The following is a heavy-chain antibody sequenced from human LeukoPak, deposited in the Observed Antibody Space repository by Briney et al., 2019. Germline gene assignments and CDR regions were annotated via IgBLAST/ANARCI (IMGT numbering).Heavy chain of an antibody. V-gene: IGHV3-30-3*01. CDR3: ARGRDIVVVVAAQDY. Sequence: PGGSLRLSCAASGFTFSSYAMHWVRQAPGKGLEWVAVISYDGSNKYYADSVKGRFTISRDNSKNTLYLQMNSLRAEDTAVYYCARGRDIVVVVAAQDYWGQGTLVTVSS. D-gene: IGHD2-15*01. CDR1: GFTFSSYA. J-gene: IGHJ4*02. CDR2: ISYDGSNK.